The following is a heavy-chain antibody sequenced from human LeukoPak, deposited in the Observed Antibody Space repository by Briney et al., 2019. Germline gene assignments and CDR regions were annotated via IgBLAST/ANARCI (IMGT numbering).Heavy chain of an antibody. J-gene: IGHJ4*02. CDR1: GFTFSSYA. V-gene: IGHV3-30-3*01. D-gene: IGHD6-6*01. CDR3: ARDALYSSSSFDY. Sequence: PGGSLRLSCAASGFTFSSYAMHWVRQAPGKGLEWVAVISYDGSNKYYADSVKGRFTISRDNSKNTLYLQMNSPRAEDTAVYYCARDALYSSSSFDYWGQGTLVTVSS. CDR2: ISYDGSNK.